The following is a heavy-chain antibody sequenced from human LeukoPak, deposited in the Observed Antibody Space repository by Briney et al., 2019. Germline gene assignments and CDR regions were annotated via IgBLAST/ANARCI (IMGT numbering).Heavy chain of an antibody. CDR3: ARGGRYCSGGSCYSYNWFDP. D-gene: IGHD2-15*01. J-gene: IGHJ5*02. CDR1: GGTFSSYA. V-gene: IGHV1-69*13. Sequence: ASVKVSCKASGGTFSSYAISWVRQAPGQGLEWMGGIIPIFGTANYAQKFQGRVTITADESTSTAYMELRSLRSDDTAVYYCARGGRYCSGGSCYSYNWFDPWGQGTLVTVSS. CDR2: IIPIFGTA.